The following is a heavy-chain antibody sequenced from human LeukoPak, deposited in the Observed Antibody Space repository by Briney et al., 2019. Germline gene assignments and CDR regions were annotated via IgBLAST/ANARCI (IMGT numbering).Heavy chain of an antibody. J-gene: IGHJ6*02. V-gene: IGHV1-69*13. D-gene: IGHD3-10*01. CDR3: ARGTLDYYGSGSYYYYGMDV. Sequence: SVKVSCKASGGTFSSYAISWVRQAPGQGPEWMGGIIPIFGTANYAQKFQGRVTITADESTSTAYMELSSLRSEDTAVYYCARGTLDYYGSGSYYYYGMDVWGQGTTATVSS. CDR1: GGTFSSYA. CDR2: IIPIFGTA.